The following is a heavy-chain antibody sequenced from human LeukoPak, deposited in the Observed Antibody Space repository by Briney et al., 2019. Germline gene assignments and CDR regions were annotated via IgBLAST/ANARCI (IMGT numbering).Heavy chain of an antibody. D-gene: IGHD3-10*01. J-gene: IGHJ4*02. CDR3: AKSLPAYYYGSGSYYNVGDY. CDR1: GFTFSDYY. V-gene: IGHV3-11*01. Sequence: GGSLRLSCAASGFTFSDYYMSWIRQAPGKGLKWVSYISSSGSTKYYADSVKGRFTISRDNAKNSLYLQMNSLRAEDTAVYYCAKSLPAYYYGSGSYYNVGDYWGQGTLVTVSS. CDR2: ISSSGSTK.